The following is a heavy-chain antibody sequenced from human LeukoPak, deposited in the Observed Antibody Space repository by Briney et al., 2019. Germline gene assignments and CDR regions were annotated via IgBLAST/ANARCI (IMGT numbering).Heavy chain of an antibody. V-gene: IGHV1-69*13. CDR1: VGTFNSYA. J-gene: IGHJ5*02. CDR3: ARDHGVVGNLPPNWFDP. D-gene: IGHD3-10*01. Sequence: ASVKVSSKASVGTFNSYAISWVRQAPGQGLEWMGGIFPIFGTANYAQKFQARVTITADESTSTAYMELSSLRPDDTAVYYCARDHGVVGNLPPNWFDPWGQGTLVTVSS. CDR2: IFPIFGTA.